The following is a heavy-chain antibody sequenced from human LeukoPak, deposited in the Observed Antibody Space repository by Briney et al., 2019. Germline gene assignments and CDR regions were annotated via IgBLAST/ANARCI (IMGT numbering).Heavy chain of an antibody. D-gene: IGHD3-3*01. Sequence: SGTLSLTCSVSGASISTTNYYWGWIRQPLGRGLEWVGSIYSSGTTYYNPSLKNRVSTSVDTSKNQFSLKLRSVTAADTAIYYCATYDFWNSHPHVYWGQGTLVTVSS. CDR3: ATYDFWNSHPHVY. J-gene: IGHJ4*02. CDR2: IYSSGTT. CDR1: GASISTTNYY. V-gene: IGHV4-39*01.